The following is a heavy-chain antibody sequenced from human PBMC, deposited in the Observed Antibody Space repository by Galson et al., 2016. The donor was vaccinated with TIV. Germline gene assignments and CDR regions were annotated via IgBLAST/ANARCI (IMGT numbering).Heavy chain of an antibody. CDR3: ARSPHSAYGTFSDY. J-gene: IGHJ4*02. CDR1: GGTFSSYA. CDR2: IIPILGMT. Sequence: SVKVSCKASGGTFSSYALSWVRQAPGQGLEWMGRIIPILGMTNYAQRFQGRVTITADRSATTAYMELNSLGSEDTAVYYCARSPHSAYGTFSDYWGQGTLVTVSS. D-gene: IGHD5-12*01. V-gene: IGHV1-69*04.